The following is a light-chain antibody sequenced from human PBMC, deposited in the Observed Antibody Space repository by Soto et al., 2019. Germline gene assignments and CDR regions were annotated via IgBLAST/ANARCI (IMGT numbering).Light chain of an antibody. Sequence: EIVLTQSPGTLSLSPGERATLSCRASHSVNTSSSAWYQQKPGQAPRLLIYRASTRASVVPDRFSGSGSGTDFTLTISRLEPEDFAVYYCQHDGTSPPYTVGQGTKLES. CDR2: RAS. CDR1: HSVNTSS. V-gene: IGKV3-20*01. J-gene: IGKJ2*01. CDR3: QHDGTSPPYT.